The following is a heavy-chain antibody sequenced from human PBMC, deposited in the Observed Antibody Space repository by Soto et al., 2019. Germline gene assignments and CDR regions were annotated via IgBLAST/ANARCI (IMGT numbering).Heavy chain of an antibody. CDR2: ISGSGGST. Sequence: PGGSLRLSCAASGFTFSSYAMSWVRQAPGKGLEWVSAISGSGGSTYYADSVKGRFTISRDNSKNTLYLQMNSLRAEDTAVYYCAKDGGWFEYYYGMDVWGQGTTVTVSS. D-gene: IGHD3-10*01. CDR1: GFTFSSYA. CDR3: AKDGGWFEYYYGMDV. V-gene: IGHV3-23*01. J-gene: IGHJ6*02.